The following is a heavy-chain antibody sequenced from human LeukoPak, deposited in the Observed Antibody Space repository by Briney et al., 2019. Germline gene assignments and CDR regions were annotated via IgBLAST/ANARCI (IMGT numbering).Heavy chain of an antibody. CDR3: ATVEAYDSSGYSFDY. V-gene: IGHV4-31*03. CDR1: GGSISSGGYY. J-gene: IGHJ4*02. Sequence: SETLSLTCTVSGGSISSGGYYWSWIRQRPGKGLEWIGYIYYSGSTYYNPSLKSRVTISVDTSKNQFSLKLSSVTAADTAVYYCATVEAYDSSGYSFDYWGQGTLVTVSS. CDR2: IYYSGST. D-gene: IGHD3-22*01.